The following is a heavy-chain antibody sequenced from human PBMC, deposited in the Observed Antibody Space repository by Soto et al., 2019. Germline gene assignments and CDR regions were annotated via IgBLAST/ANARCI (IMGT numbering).Heavy chain of an antibody. CDR1: GFTFSSYA. CDR3: AKSISFWSGYYDYYYYGMDV. Sequence: GGSLRLSCAASGFTFSSYAMSWVRQAPGKGLEWVSAISGSGGSTYYADSVKGRFTISRDNSKNTLYLQMNSLRAEDTAVYYCAKSISFWSGYYDYYYYGMDVWGQGTTVTLSS. CDR2: ISGSGGST. V-gene: IGHV3-23*01. D-gene: IGHD3-3*01. J-gene: IGHJ6*02.